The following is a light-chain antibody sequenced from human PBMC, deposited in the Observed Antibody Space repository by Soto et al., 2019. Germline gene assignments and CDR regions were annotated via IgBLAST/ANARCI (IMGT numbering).Light chain of an antibody. Sequence: DIQMTQSPSSLSASVGDRVTITCRASQGISNYLAWYQQKPGKVPQLLIYSASVFQSGVPSRFSGSGSETDFTLTISSLQPEDVATYYCQKYNSALWTFGQGTKVEIK. CDR2: SAS. CDR3: QKYNSALWT. CDR1: QGISNY. V-gene: IGKV1-27*01. J-gene: IGKJ1*01.